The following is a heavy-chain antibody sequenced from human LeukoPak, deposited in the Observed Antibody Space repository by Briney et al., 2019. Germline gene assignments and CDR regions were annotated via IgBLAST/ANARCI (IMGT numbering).Heavy chain of an antibody. V-gene: IGHV4-34*01. CDR1: GGSFSGYY. CDR2: INHSGSN. D-gene: IGHD6-19*01. J-gene: IGHJ6*02. Sequence: SETLSLTCAVYGGSFSGYYCSWIRHPPGKGLEWIGEINHSGSNNYKLSLKSRVTISVDTSKKQFSLKLRSVTAADTDVYYCARTWLYYYYYGMDVWGQGTTVTVSS. CDR3: ARTWLYYYYYGMDV.